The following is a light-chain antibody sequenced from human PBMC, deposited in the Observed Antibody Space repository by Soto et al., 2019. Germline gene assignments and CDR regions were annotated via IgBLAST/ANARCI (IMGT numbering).Light chain of an antibody. J-gene: IGKJ1*01. CDR3: QQYNSYSWT. V-gene: IGKV3-11*01. CDR2: DTS. CDR1: ETIRDL. Sequence: EIVLTQSPATHSLSPRGRATLSCRAIETIRDLLAWYQQRPGQPPRLLIYDTSNRATGIPDRFSGSGSGTEFTLTISSLQPDDFATYYCQQYNSYSWTFGQGTKVDI.